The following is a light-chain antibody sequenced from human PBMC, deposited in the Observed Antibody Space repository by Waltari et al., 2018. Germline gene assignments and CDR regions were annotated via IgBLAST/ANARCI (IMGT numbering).Light chain of an antibody. CDR1: QGVSSY. Sequence: EIVLTQSPATLSLSPGERATLSCRSSQGVSSYLAWYQQKPGQGPSLLIYDASNRATGIPARFSGSGSGTDFTLTISSLEPEDCAVYYCQQRSNWPPRFTFGPGTKGDIK. CDR3: QQRSNWPPRFT. V-gene: IGKV3-11*01. J-gene: IGKJ3*01. CDR2: DAS.